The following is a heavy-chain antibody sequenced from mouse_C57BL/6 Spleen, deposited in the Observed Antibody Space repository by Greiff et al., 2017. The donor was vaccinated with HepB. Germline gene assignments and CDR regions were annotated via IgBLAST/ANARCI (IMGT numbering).Heavy chain of an antibody. D-gene: IGHD1-1*01. CDR1: GFTFSDYG. J-gene: IGHJ4*01. Sequence: EVMLVESGGGLVKPGGSLKLSCAASGFTFSDYGMHWVRQAPEKGLEWVAYISSGSSTIYYADTVKGRFTISRDNAKNTLFLQMTSLRSEDTAMYYCAKGPFTTVVPYAMDYWGQGTSVTVSS. V-gene: IGHV5-17*01. CDR2: ISSGSSTI. CDR3: AKGPFTTVVPYAMDY.